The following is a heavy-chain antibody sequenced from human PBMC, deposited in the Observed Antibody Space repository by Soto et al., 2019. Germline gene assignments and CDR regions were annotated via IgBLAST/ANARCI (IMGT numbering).Heavy chain of an antibody. V-gene: IGHV3-21*06. CDR3: ARESEDLTSNFDY. Sequence: GGSLRLSCAASGFTFTRYSMNWVRQAPGKGLEWVSSINSTTNYIYYGDSMKGRFTISRDNAKNSLYLEMNSLRAEDTAVYYCARESEDLTSNFDYWGQGTLVTVSS. CDR1: GFTFTRYS. CDR2: INSTTNYI. J-gene: IGHJ4*02.